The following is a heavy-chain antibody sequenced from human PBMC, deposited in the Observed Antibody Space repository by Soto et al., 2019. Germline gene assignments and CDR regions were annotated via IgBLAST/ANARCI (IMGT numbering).Heavy chain of an antibody. CDR3: AKGKYDASGSFYNNLDY. J-gene: IGHJ4*02. Sequence: PGGSLRLSCAAPGFTFSAYAMSWVRQAPGKGLEWVSAISGRGDTTYDADSVKGRFSISRDNSKNTLYMQMNSLRAEDTAVYYCAKGKYDASGSFYNNLDYWGQGTVVTVSS. CDR1: GFTFSAYA. CDR2: ISGRGDTT. D-gene: IGHD3-10*01. V-gene: IGHV3-23*01.